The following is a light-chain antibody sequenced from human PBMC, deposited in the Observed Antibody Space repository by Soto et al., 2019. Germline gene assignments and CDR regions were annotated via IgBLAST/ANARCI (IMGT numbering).Light chain of an antibody. V-gene: IGKV1-39*01. CDR2: AAS. CDR3: QQYNDWPLS. Sequence: DIQMTQSPSSLSASVGDRVTITCRASQSISSYLNWYQQKPGKAPKLLIYAASSLQSGVPSRFSGSGSGTDFTLTISSLQPEDFGTYYCQQYNDWPLSFGGGTKVEIK. CDR1: QSISSY. J-gene: IGKJ4*01.